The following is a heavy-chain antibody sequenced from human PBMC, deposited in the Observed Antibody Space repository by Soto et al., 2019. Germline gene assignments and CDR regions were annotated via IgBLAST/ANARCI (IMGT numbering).Heavy chain of an antibody. CDR1: GFTFSSYA. D-gene: IGHD3-10*01. CDR2: ISYDGSNK. Sequence: GGSLRLSCEASGFTFSSYAMHWVRQSPGKGLEWVAVISYDGSNKYYADSVKGRFTISRDNSKNTLYLQMNSLRAEDTAVYYCARDYSPYGSGSYYSPYDYWGQGTLVTVSS. J-gene: IGHJ4*02. CDR3: ARDYSPYGSGSYYSPYDY. V-gene: IGHV3-30-3*01.